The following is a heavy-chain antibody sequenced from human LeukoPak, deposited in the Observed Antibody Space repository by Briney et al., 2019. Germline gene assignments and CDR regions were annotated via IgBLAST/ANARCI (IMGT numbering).Heavy chain of an antibody. V-gene: IGHV1-2*02. CDR3: ARDLMRQLVPWEVNAFDI. CDR1: GYTFTGYY. Sequence: GASVKVSCKASGYTFTGYYMHWVRQAPGQGLEWMGWINPNSGGTNYAQKFQGRVTMTRDTSISTAYMELSRLRSDDTAVYYCARDLMRQLVPWEVNAFDIWGQGTMVTVSS. J-gene: IGHJ3*02. D-gene: IGHD6-13*01. CDR2: INPNSGGT.